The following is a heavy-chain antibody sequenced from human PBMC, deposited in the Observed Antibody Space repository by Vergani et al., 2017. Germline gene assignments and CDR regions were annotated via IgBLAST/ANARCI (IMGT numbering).Heavy chain of an antibody. Sequence: QVQLQESGPGLVKPSETLSLTCTVSGGSISSYYWSWIRQPPGKGLEWIGYIYYSGSNNYNPSLKSRVTISVDTSKNQFSLKLSSGTAADTAVYYCARDLRDYYDSSGYPYDYWGQGTLVTVSS. J-gene: IGHJ4*02. CDR1: GGSISSYY. D-gene: IGHD3-22*01. CDR2: IYYSGSN. CDR3: ARDLRDYYDSSGYPYDY. V-gene: IGHV4-59*01.